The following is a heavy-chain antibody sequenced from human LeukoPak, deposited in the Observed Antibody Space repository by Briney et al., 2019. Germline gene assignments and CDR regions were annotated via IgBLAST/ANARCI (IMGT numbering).Heavy chain of an antibody. CDR1: ELIDSGTY. D-gene: IGHD4-17*01. V-gene: IGHV3-53*01. J-gene: IGHJ2*01. CDR3: AATTVTTNNWFLDL. CDR2: IYGSGQT. Sequence: GGSLRLSCAAPELIDSGTYMTWVRQSPGKGLQWLCVIYGSGQTNRADSVMGRLTSSRDKFQNTLYLQNNSLRDEDLPPNHFAATTVTTNNWFLDLWGRGTLVSVSS.